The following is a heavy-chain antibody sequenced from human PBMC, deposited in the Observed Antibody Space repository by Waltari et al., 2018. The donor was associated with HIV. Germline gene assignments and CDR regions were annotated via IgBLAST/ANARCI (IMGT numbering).Heavy chain of an antibody. D-gene: IGHD5-18*01. CDR3: ARKREGGYRHGAAHYDMDA. CDR2: IWFDGGNE. CDR1: GFTLGGFG. Sequence: QVKLVESGGGVVQPGGSLRLYCEACGFTLGGFGWHWVRQAPGRGLEWVALIWFDGGNEKYRESVKGRFTISRDNSKNTLKLEMNSLRVDDTAVYYCARKREGGYRHGAAHYDMDAWGQGTTVTVS. V-gene: IGHV3-33*01. J-gene: IGHJ6*02.